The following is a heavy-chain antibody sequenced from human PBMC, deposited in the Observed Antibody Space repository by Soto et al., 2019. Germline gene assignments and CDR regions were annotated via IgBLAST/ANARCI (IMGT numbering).Heavy chain of an antibody. Sequence: LGESLKISCKGSGYSFTSYWIGWVRQMPGKGLEWMGIIYPGDSDTRYSPSFQGQVTISADKSISTAYLQWSSLKASDTAMYYCARQAAPYYYYYGMDVWGQGTTVTVSS. CDR2: IYPGDSDT. CDR3: ARQAAPYYYYYGMDV. J-gene: IGHJ6*02. V-gene: IGHV5-51*01. CDR1: GYSFTSYW. D-gene: IGHD6-13*01.